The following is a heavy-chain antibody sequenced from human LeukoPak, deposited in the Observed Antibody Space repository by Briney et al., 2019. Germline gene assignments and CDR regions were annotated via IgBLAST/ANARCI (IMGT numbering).Heavy chain of an antibody. Sequence: GGSLRLSCAASGLTFSSYAMSWVRQAPGKGLEWVSAISGSGDSTYYGDSVKGRFTISRDNSKNTLYLQMNSLRAEDTAVYYCAKTRPRDSSSWSHGDYWGQGTLVTVSS. CDR3: AKTRPRDSSSWSHGDY. V-gene: IGHV3-23*01. CDR2: ISGSGDST. CDR1: GLTFSSYA. J-gene: IGHJ4*02. D-gene: IGHD6-13*01.